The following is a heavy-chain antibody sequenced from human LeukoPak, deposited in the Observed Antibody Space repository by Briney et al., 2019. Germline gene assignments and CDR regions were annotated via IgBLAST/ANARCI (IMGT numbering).Heavy chain of an antibody. CDR3: ARTKTWYSSDAFDI. CDR2: INHSGST. CDR1: GGSISSYY. D-gene: IGHD6-13*01. V-gene: IGHV4-34*01. Sequence: PSETLSLTCTVPGGSISSYYWSWIRQPPGKGLEWIGKINHSGSTNYNPSLRSRVTISVDTSKNQFSLKLSSVTAADTAVYYCARTKTWYSSDAFDIWGQGTMVTVSS. J-gene: IGHJ3*02.